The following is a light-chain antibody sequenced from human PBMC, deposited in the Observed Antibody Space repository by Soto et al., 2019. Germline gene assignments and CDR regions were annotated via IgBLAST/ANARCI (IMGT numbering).Light chain of an antibody. CDR2: EGS. J-gene: IGLJ3*02. CDR3: CSYASNYTWV. CDR1: TSDVGGYNL. V-gene: IGLV2-23*01. Sequence: QSALTQPASVSGSPGQSITISCTGTTSDVGGYNLVSWYQQHPGKAPKLMIYEGSKRPSGVSNRFSGSKSGNTASLTISGLQAEDEADYYCCSYASNYTWVFGGGTKVTVL.